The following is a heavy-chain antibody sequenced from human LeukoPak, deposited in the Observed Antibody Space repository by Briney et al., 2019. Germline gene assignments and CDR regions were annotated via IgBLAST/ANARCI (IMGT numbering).Heavy chain of an antibody. CDR1: GGSISSYY. CDR3: ARRSASGTIDY. J-gene: IGHJ4*02. D-gene: IGHD6-13*01. Sequence: PSETLSLTCTVSGGSISSYYWGWIPQPPGKGLEWIGYIYYSGSTNYNPSLKSRVTMSVDTSKNQFSLKLSSVTAADTAVYYCARRSASGTIDYWGQGTLVTVSS. CDR2: IYYSGST. V-gene: IGHV4-59*12.